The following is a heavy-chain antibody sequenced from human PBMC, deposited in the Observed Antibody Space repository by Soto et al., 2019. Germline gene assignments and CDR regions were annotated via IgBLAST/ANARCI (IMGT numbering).Heavy chain of an antibody. D-gene: IGHD6-13*01. Sequence: QVQLVQSGAEVKKPGASVKVSCKASGYTFTSYGIGWVRQAHGQGLEWMGWISAYNGNTKYVQKFQGRVTMTTDTSTSPAYMELRSLRSDDTAVYYCARDAAAGLNAYWGQGTLVPVSS. CDR2: ISAYNGNT. CDR1: GYTFTSYG. V-gene: IGHV1-18*01. J-gene: IGHJ4*02. CDR3: ARDAAAGLNAY.